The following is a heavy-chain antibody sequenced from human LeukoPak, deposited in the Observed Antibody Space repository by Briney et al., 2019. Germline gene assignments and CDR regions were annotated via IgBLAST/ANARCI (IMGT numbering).Heavy chain of an antibody. V-gene: IGHV3-23*01. Sequence: PGGSLRLSCAASGFTFSSYGMSWVRQAPGKGLEWVSAISGSGGSTYYADSVKGRFTISRDNSKNTLYLQMNSLRAEDTAVYYCAKDLKAYCGGDCSSMALDYWGQGTLVTVSS. CDR1: GFTFSSYG. D-gene: IGHD2-21*02. CDR2: ISGSGGST. J-gene: IGHJ4*02. CDR3: AKDLKAYCGGDCSSMALDY.